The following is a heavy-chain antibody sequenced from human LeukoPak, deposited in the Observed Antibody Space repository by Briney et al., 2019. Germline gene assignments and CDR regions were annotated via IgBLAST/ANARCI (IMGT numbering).Heavy chain of an antibody. CDR1: GFTFSDYW. CDR2: VKEDGSGK. CDR3: ARVGALSSSWLLY. J-gene: IGHJ4*02. Sequence: PGGSLRLSCAASGFTFSDYWMSWVRQAPGKGLEWVANVKEDGSGKYYVDSVKGRFTISRDNAKNSLYLQMNSLRAEDTAVYYCARVGALSSSWLLYWGQGTLVTVSS. V-gene: IGHV3-7*02. D-gene: IGHD6-13*01.